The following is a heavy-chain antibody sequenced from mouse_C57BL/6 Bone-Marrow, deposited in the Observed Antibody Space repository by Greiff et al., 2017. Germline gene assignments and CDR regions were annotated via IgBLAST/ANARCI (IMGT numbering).Heavy chain of an antibody. CDR1: GYTFTSYG. D-gene: IGHD1-1*01. CDR2: IYPRSGNT. CDR3: AREGYYYGSSYRFYYAMDY. V-gene: IGHV1-81*01. J-gene: IGHJ4*01. Sequence: QVQLQQSGAELARPGASVKLSCKASGYTFTSYGISWVKQRTGQGLEWIGEIYPRSGNTYYNEKFKGKATLTADQSSSTAYMQLNSLTSEDSAVYYCAREGYYYGSSYRFYYAMDYWGQGTSVTVSS.